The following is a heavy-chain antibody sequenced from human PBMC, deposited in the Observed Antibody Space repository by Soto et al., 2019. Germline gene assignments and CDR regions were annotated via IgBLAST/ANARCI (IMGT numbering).Heavy chain of an antibody. D-gene: IGHD3-3*01. CDR1: GGSISSSSYY. CDR3: ARHPRVTIFGVAPLYGMDV. CDR2: IYYSGST. Sequence: TETLSLTGTVSGGSISSSSYYWGWIRRPPGKGLEWIGSIYYSGSTYYNPSLKTRVTISVDTTKNQFSLKLSSVTAADTAVYYCARHPRVTIFGVAPLYGMDVWGQGTTVTVSS. V-gene: IGHV4-39*01. J-gene: IGHJ6*02.